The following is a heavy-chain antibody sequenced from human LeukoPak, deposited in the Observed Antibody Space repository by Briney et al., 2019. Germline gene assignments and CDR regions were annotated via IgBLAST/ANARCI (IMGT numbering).Heavy chain of an antibody. V-gene: IGHV3-23*01. J-gene: IGHJ4*02. CDR1: GLTFSRYA. Sequence: GGSPRLSCAVSGLTFSRYAMSWVRQAPGKGLEWVSAISESGSGTYYADSVKGRFTISRDNSKDTLSLQMNSLRAEDTAVYYCAKDIAQGYTFGSIEQDYWGQGTLVTVSS. D-gene: IGHD5-18*01. CDR2: ISESGSGT. CDR3: AKDIAQGYTFGSIEQDY.